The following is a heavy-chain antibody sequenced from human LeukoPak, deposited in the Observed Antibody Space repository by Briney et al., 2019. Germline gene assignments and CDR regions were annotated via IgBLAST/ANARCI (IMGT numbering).Heavy chain of an antibody. CDR2: IWYDGSNK. J-gene: IGHJ4*02. CDR1: GFTFSSYG. D-gene: IGHD2-2*01. CDR3: AGSYCSSTSCPGDY. V-gene: IGHV3-33*01. Sequence: GGSLRLSCAASGFTFSSYGMHWVRQAPGKGLEWVAVIWYDGSNKYYADSVKGRFTISRDNSKNTLYLQMNSLRAEDTAVYYCAGSYCSSTSCPGDYWGQGTLVTVSS.